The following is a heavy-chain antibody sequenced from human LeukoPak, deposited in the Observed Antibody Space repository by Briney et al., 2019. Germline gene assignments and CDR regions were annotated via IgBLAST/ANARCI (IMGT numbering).Heavy chain of an antibody. Sequence: SETLSLTCTVSGGSINRGSYYWSWIRQPAGKGLEWIGRIYTSGSTNYNPSLKSRVTISLDTSKNQFSLELRSVTAADTAVYCCARENGNYAFDIWGQGTMVSVSS. CDR2: IYTSGST. V-gene: IGHV4-61*02. D-gene: IGHD1-7*01. CDR1: GGSINRGSYY. CDR3: ARENGNYAFDI. J-gene: IGHJ3*02.